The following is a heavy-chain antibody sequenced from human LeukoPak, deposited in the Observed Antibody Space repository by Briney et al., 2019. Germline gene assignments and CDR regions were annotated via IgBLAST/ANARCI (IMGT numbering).Heavy chain of an antibody. V-gene: IGHV4-4*02. CDR2: IYHSGST. CDR1: GGSISSSNW. Sequence: PSETLSLTCAVSGGSISSSNWWSWVRQPPGKGLEWIGEIYHSGSTNYNPSLKRRVTISVDKPKNQFSLKLSSVTSAHRAVYYCARDSFLYNWNPLDYWGQGPLVPVSS. CDR3: ARDSFLYNWNPLDY. J-gene: IGHJ4*02. D-gene: IGHD1-1*01.